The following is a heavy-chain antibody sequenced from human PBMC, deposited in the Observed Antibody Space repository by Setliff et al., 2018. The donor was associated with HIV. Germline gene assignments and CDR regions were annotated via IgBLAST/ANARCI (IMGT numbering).Heavy chain of an antibody. CDR3: ASTRGESPGEPDLIPMDKNFFYYMDV. D-gene: IGHD3-16*01. CDR1: GYTFTSYY. V-gene: IGHV1-46*01. J-gene: IGHJ6*03. Sequence: ASVKVSCKASGYTFTSYYMHWARQAPGQGLEWMGIINPSGGSTSYAQKFQGRVTMTRDTSTSTVYMELSSLRSEDTAIYYCASTRGESPGEPDLIPMDKNFFYYMDVWGKGTTVTVSS. CDR2: INPSGGST.